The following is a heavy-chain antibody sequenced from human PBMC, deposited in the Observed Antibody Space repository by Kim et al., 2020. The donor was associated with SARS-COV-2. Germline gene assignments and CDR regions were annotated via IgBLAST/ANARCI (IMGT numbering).Heavy chain of an antibody. J-gene: IGHJ5*02. Sequence: PSLKSRITKAVDTSKDQFSLKLSSVTAADTAVYYCAREVEGVTGYNWFDPWGQGTLVTVSS. CDR3: AREVEGVTGYNWFDP. V-gene: IGHV4-30-2*05. D-gene: IGHD2-21*02.